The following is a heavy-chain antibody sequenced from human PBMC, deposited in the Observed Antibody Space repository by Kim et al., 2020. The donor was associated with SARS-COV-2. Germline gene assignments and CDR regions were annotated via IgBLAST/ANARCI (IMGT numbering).Heavy chain of an antibody. Sequence: GGSLRLSCAASGFTFGDYAMHWVRQAPGKGLEWVSGISWNSGSIGYADSVKGRFTISRDNAKNSLYLQMNSLRAEDTALYYCAKASPVTGDYYYYYYMDVWGKGTTVTVSS. CDR3: AKASPVTGDYYYYYYMDV. J-gene: IGHJ6*03. CDR2: ISWNSGSI. CDR1: GFTFGDYA. V-gene: IGHV3-9*01. D-gene: IGHD4-4*01.